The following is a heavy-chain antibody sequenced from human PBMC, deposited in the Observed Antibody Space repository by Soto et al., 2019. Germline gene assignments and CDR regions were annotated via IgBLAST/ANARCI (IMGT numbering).Heavy chain of an antibody. CDR2: IIPIFGTA. CDR1: GGTFSSYA. V-gene: IGHV1-69*13. D-gene: IGHD3-3*01. Sequence: ASVKVSCKASGGTFSSYAISWVRQAPGQGLEWMGGIIPIFGTANYAQKFQGRVTITADESTSTAYMELSSLRSEDTAVYYCASFFGVVPYYYGMDVWGQGTTVTVSS. J-gene: IGHJ6*02. CDR3: ASFFGVVPYYYGMDV.